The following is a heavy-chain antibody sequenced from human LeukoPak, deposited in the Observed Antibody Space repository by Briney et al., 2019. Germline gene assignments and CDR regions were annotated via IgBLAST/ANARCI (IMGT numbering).Heavy chain of an antibody. CDR3: VRVDNSGIAAAGTGY. Sequence: GGSLRLSCAASAFTFSSYSMNWVRQAPGKGLEWVSYISSSSSIYYADSVKGRFTISRDNAKNSLYLQMNSLRAEDTAVYYCVRVDNSGIAAAGTGYWGQGTLVTVSS. CDR1: AFTFSSYS. J-gene: IGHJ4*02. V-gene: IGHV3-21*05. CDR2: ISSSSSI. D-gene: IGHD6-13*01.